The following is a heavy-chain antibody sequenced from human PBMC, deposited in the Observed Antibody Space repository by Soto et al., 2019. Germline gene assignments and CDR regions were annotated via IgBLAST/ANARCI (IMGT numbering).Heavy chain of an antibody. Sequence: ASVKVSCKASGYTFTSYGISWVRQAPGQGLEWMGWISAYNGNTYYAQKLQGRVTMTTDTSTSTAYMELRSLISDDTAVYYCARSGLLRPIMDVWGKGTTVTVSS. V-gene: IGHV1-18*01. CDR3: ARSGLLRPIMDV. CDR2: ISAYNGNT. D-gene: IGHD3-22*01. CDR1: GYTFTSYG. J-gene: IGHJ6*03.